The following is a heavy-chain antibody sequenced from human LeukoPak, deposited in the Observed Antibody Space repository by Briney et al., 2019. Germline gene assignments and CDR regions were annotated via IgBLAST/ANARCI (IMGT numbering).Heavy chain of an antibody. Sequence: GGSLRLSCAASGFTFNTYVMSWVRQAPGKGLEWVANIRHDGSEKYYVDSVKGRFTISRDNAKDSLYLQMNSLRVEDTAVYYCARGGSRQYNFWGQGTLVTVSS. CDR1: GFTFNTYV. D-gene: IGHD5-18*01. J-gene: IGHJ4*02. CDR2: IRHDGSEK. V-gene: IGHV3-7*01. CDR3: ARGGSRQYNF.